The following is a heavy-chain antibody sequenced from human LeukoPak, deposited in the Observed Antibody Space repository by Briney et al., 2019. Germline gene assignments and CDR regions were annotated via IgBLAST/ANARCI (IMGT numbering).Heavy chain of an antibody. J-gene: IGHJ4*02. Sequence: GRSLRLSCAASGFTFDDYAMHWVRHATGKGLEWVSGISWNSGSIVYADSVKGRFTISRDNAKNSLYLQMNSLRAEDTALYYCAKALTAVVVPAATDYWGQGTLVTVSS. CDR1: GFTFDDYA. CDR2: ISWNSGSI. V-gene: IGHV3-9*01. CDR3: AKALTAVVVPAATDY. D-gene: IGHD2-2*01.